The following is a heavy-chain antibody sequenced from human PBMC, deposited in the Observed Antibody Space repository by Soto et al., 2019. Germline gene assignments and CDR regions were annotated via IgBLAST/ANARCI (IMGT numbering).Heavy chain of an antibody. D-gene: IGHD3-3*01. CDR2: IYYSGST. Sequence: LSLTCTVSGGSISSGGYYWSWIRQHPGKGLEWIGYIYYSGSTYYNPSLKSRVTISVDTSKNQFSLKLSSVTAADTAVYYCARGDVRTPFYFWCCYYRLDPCCQRTLLTVS. CDR3: ARGDVRTPFYFWCCYYRLDP. J-gene: IGHJ5*02. CDR1: GGSISSGGYY. V-gene: IGHV4-31*03.